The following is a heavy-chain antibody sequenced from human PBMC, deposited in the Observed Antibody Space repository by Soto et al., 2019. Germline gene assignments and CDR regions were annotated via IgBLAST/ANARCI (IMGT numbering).Heavy chain of an antibody. CDR3: AVTNGDHDAFDI. Sequence: SVKVSWKASGSTFSSYAIRLVRQAPGQGLEWMGGIIPIFGTANYAQKFQGRVTITADESTSTAYMELSSLRSEDTAVYYCAVTNGDHDAFDIWGQGTMVTVSS. J-gene: IGHJ3*02. CDR2: IIPIFGTA. D-gene: IGHD3-10*01. CDR1: GSTFSSYA. V-gene: IGHV1-69*13.